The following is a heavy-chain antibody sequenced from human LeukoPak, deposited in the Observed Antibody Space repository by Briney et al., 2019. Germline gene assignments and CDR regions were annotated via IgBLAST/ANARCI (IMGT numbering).Heavy chain of an antibody. J-gene: IGHJ4*02. D-gene: IGHD2-2*01. CDR1: GFTFSSYS. V-gene: IGHV3-21*01. CDR2: ITSSSSYI. CDR3: ARGNRLPLEY. Sequence: PGGSLRLSCAASGFTFSSYSMNCVPQAPAKGLEWVSSITSSSSYIYYADSVKGRFTISRDNAKNSLYLQMNSLRAEDTAVYYCARGNRLPLEYWGQGTLVTVSS.